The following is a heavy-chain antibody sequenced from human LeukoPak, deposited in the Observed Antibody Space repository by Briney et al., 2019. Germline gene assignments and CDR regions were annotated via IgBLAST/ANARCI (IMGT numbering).Heavy chain of an antibody. D-gene: IGHD6-13*01. CDR1: GFTFSSYA. Sequence: GGSLRLSCAASGFTFSSYAMSWVRQAPGKGLEWVSAISGSGGSTYYADSVKGRFTISRDNSKNTLYLQMNSLTAEDTAVYYCAKDLSDSSTWYILYYYGMDVWGQGTTVTVSS. CDR2: ISGSGGST. J-gene: IGHJ6*02. CDR3: AKDLSDSSTWYILYYYGMDV. V-gene: IGHV3-23*01.